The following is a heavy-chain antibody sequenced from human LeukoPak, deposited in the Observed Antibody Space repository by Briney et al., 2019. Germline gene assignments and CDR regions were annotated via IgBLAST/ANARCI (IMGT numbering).Heavy chain of an antibody. CDR3: ATGIRPSLLDS. Sequence: ASVKVSCKVSGYTLIELSMHWVRQAPGKGLEWMGGFDPENGETIYAQRFQGRVTMTEDTSTDIAYMELSSLRSEDTAVYYCATGIRPSLLDSWGQGTLVTVSS. J-gene: IGHJ4*02. CDR1: GYTLIELS. CDR2: FDPENGET. D-gene: IGHD1-14*01. V-gene: IGHV1-24*01.